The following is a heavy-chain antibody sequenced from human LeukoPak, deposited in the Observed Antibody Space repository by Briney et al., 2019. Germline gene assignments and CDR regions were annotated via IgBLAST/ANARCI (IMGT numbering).Heavy chain of an antibody. CDR3: ARGSVYGGTFNY. J-gene: IGHJ4*02. Sequence: SVKVSCKASGGTFSSYAISWVRQAPGQGLEWMGRIIPILGIANYAQKFQGRVTITADKSTSTAYMELSSLRSEDTAVYYCARGSVYGGTFNYWGQGTLVTVSS. D-gene: IGHD4-23*01. V-gene: IGHV1-69*04. CDR1: GGTFSSYA. CDR2: IIPILGIA.